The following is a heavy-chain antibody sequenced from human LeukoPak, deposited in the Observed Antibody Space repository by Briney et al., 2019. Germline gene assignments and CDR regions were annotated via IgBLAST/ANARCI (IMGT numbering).Heavy chain of an antibody. Sequence: SETLSLTCTVSGGSINTYFWTWIRQPAGKGLQWIGRIYPSGSTNYSPSLKSRLTMSVDTSNNQFSLKLSSVTAADTAVYYCARDRYGEIIDSWGQGTLVSVSS. CDR2: IYPSGST. D-gene: IGHD1-1*01. CDR3: ARDRYGEIIDS. V-gene: IGHV4-4*07. J-gene: IGHJ4*02. CDR1: GGSINTYF.